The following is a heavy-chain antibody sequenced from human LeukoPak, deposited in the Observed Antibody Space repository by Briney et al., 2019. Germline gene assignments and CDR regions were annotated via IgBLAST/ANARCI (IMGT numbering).Heavy chain of an antibody. CDR1: GGSISSSSYY. J-gene: IGHJ3*02. CDR3: ARRQGDSSGYYQDAFDI. Sequence: SETLSLTCTISGGSISSSSYYWGWIRQPPGKGLEWIGSIYYSGSTYYNPSLKSRVTISVDTSKNQFSLKLSSVTAADTAVYYCARRQGDSSGYYQDAFDIWGRGTMVTVSS. D-gene: IGHD3-22*01. CDR2: IYYSGST. V-gene: IGHV4-39*01.